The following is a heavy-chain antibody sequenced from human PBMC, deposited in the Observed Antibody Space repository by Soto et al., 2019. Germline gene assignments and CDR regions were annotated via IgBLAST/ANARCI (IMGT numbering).Heavy chain of an antibody. D-gene: IGHD1-26*01. J-gene: IGHJ5*02. CDR2: IYYSGST. CDR1: GGSISSSSYY. V-gene: IGHV4-39*01. CDR3: ARLLSRSRYWFDP. Sequence: SETLSLTWTVSGGSISSSSYYWGRIRQPPGKGLEWIGSIYYSGSTSYNPSLKSRVTISLATPKNQFSLKLSSVTAADTAVYYCARLLSRSRYWFDPWGQGTLVTVSS.